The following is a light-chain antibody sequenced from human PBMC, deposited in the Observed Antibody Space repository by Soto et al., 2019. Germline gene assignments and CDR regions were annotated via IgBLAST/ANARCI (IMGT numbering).Light chain of an antibody. V-gene: IGKV1-39*01. Sequence: IQMTQSPSSLSASVGDRVTISCRASQGINNHLNWYQQKPGRAPKLLIYGASSLQSGVPSRFSCSGSGIDFTLTIIGLQPEDFAKYYCKQSHSGPLSFVGGNNLEVK. J-gene: IGKJ4*01. CDR1: QGINNH. CDR3: KQSHSGPLS. CDR2: GAS.